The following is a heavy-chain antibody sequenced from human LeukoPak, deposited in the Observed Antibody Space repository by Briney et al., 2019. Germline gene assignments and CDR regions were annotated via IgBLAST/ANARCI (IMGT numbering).Heavy chain of an antibody. Sequence: GGSLRLSCAASGFAFRSFSMNWVRQAPGKGLEWVAVISYDGSNKYYADSVKGRFTISRDNSKNTLYLQMNSLRAEDTAVYYCAKDRGYNYNWFDPWGQGTLVTVSS. CDR2: ISYDGSNK. V-gene: IGHV3-30*18. J-gene: IGHJ5*02. D-gene: IGHD5-24*01. CDR1: GFAFRSFS. CDR3: AKDRGYNYNWFDP.